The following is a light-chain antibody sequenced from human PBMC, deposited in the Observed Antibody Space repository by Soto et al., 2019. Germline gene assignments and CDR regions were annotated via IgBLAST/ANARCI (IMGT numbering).Light chain of an antibody. V-gene: IGKV3-11*01. Sequence: DIVLTQSPVTLSLSPGDRATLSCRASETVSSYLLWYQQKPGQDPRLVIYDASKRATGIPARFSGSGSETDFTLTISSLEPEDVGVYYWLHRMNWPLTLGQGTRLEI. CDR2: DAS. J-gene: IGKJ5*01. CDR3: LHRMNWPLT. CDR1: ETVSSY.